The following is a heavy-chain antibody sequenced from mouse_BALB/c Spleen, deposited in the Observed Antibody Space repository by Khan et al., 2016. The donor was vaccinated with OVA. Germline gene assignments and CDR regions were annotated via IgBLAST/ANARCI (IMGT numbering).Heavy chain of an antibody. J-gene: IGHJ3*01. CDR1: GYTFTSYY. CDR3: TRSGYGSFAY. CDR2: INPNNGGT. Sequence: QVQLQQSGAELVKPGASVKLSCKASGYTFTSYYLYWVRQRPGQGLEWIGEINPNNGGTNFNEKFKSKATLTVDKSSRTAYMQLSSLTSEASAVFYCTRSGYGSFAYWGQGTLVTVSA. V-gene: IGHV1S81*02. D-gene: IGHD2-2*01.